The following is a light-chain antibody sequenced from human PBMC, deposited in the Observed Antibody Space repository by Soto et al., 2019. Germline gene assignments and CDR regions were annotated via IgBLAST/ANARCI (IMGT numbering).Light chain of an antibody. CDR1: SSNIGAGYE. CDR3: QSSDISLSHFVL. Sequence: QPVLTQPPSVSGAPGQTVTISCTGNSSNIGAGYEIHWYQQLPGTAPKLLIYANNIRPSGIPDRFSASKSGTSATLAIAGLQADDEAEYYCQSSDISLSHFVLFGGGTKLTVL. CDR2: ANN. J-gene: IGLJ2*01. V-gene: IGLV1-40*01.